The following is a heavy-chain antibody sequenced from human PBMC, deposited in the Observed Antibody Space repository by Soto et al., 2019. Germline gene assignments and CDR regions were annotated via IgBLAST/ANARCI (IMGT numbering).Heavy chain of an antibody. CDR3: SMDCCRGGSCWRTYAFDI. V-gene: IGHV3-21*01. CDR1: GFNFSSYT. Sequence: GCSLRLFCAASGFNFSSYTMNLVRQAPGKGLEWVSSISGDNRYIYYADSVKCRFTISRDDAKNSLYLQMNSLRADDTAVYYCSMDCCRGGSCWRTYAFDIWGQGRMVTV. CDR2: ISGDNRYI. D-gene: IGHD2-15*01. J-gene: IGHJ3*02.